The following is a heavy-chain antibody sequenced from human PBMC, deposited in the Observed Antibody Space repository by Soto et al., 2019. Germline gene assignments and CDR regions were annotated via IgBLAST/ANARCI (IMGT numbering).Heavy chain of an antibody. CDR3: ARPPSTYCSGGSCYHDY. Sequence: QVQLVQSGAEVKKPGASVKVSCKASGYTFTSYDINWVRQATGQGLEWMGWMNPNSGNTGYAQKFRGRVTMTRNTSISTAYMELSSLRSEDTAVYYCARPPSTYCSGGSCYHDYWGQGTLVTVSS. J-gene: IGHJ4*02. CDR2: MNPNSGNT. V-gene: IGHV1-8*01. D-gene: IGHD2-15*01. CDR1: GYTFTSYD.